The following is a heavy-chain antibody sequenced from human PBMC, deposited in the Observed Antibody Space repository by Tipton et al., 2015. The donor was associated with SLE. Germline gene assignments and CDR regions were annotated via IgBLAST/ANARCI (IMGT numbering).Heavy chain of an antibody. J-gene: IGHJ4*02. V-gene: IGHV1-2*02. Sequence: QSGPEVQKPGASVKVSCKASEYTFIDYYIHWVRQAPGQGLEWIGWINPDTGGTNFARRFRGRLTMTRDTSITTAYMELTSLKSDDTAVYYCARGGLVGTREYLEYWGQGTLITVSS. CDR1: EYTFIDYY. CDR2: INPDTGGT. D-gene: IGHD1-26*01. CDR3: ARGGLVGTREYLEY.